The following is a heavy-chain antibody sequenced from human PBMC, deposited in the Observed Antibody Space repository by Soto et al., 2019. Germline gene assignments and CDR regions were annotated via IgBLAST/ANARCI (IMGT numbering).Heavy chain of an antibody. CDR1: GGTFSSYA. CDR3: ARDLGGIVATIGRKWFDP. J-gene: IGHJ5*02. V-gene: IGHV1-69*01. D-gene: IGHD5-12*01. CDR2: ISPIFGTA. Sequence: QVQLVQSGVEVKKPGSSVKVSCKASGGTFSSYAISWVRQAPGQGLEWMGGISPIFGTANYAQKFQGRVTITADESTSTAYRELSSLRSEDTAVYYCARDLGGIVATIGRKWFDPWGQGTLVTVSS.